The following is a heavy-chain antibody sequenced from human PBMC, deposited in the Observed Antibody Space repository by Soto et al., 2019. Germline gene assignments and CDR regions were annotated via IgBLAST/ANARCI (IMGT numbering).Heavy chain of an antibody. CDR1: GYTITGYY. Sequence: QVQLVQSGAEVKKPGASVKVSCKASGYTITGYYMHWVRQAPGQGLEWMGWINPNSGGTNYAQKFQGWVTMTRDTSIITAYMELSRLRSDDTAVYYCAIFHTPFPPRYSSSWYYFDYWGQGTLVTVSS. V-gene: IGHV1-2*04. J-gene: IGHJ4*02. CDR2: INPNSGGT. D-gene: IGHD6-13*01. CDR3: AIFHTPFPPRYSSSWYYFDY.